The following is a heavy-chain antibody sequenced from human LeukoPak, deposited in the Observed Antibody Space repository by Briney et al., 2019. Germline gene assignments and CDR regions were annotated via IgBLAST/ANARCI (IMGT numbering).Heavy chain of an antibody. Sequence: GGSLRLSCAASGFTFSSYAMSWVRQAPGKGLEWVSAISGSGGSTYYADSVKGRFTISRDNSKNTLYLQMNSLRAEDTAVCYCAKVFGRVGTFDYWGQGTLVTVSS. CDR3: AKVFGRVGTFDY. V-gene: IGHV3-23*01. J-gene: IGHJ4*02. CDR2: ISGSGGST. CDR1: GFTFSSYA. D-gene: IGHD3-3*01.